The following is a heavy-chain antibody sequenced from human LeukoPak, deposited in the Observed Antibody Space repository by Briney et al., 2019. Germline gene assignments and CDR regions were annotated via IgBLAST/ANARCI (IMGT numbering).Heavy chain of an antibody. D-gene: IGHD1-1*01. Sequence: GGSLRLSCAASGFTFSSYGMHWVRQAPGKGLEWVAVISFDGSNKYYADSVKGRFTISRDNSKNTLYLQMNSLRSEDTAVYHCAKGYREFDYWGQGTLVTVSS. CDR1: GFTFSSYG. CDR3: AKGYREFDY. CDR2: ISFDGSNK. J-gene: IGHJ4*02. V-gene: IGHV3-30*18.